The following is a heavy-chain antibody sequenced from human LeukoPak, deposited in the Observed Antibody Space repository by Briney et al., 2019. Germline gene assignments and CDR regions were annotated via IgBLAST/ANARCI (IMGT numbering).Heavy chain of an antibody. CDR1: GFTFSTYW. CDR2: INSDGSTT. V-gene: IGHV3-74*01. CDR3: ARARYSLDY. J-gene: IGHJ4*02. Sequence: GGSLRLSCAASGFTFSTYWMHWVRHAPGKGLVWVSRINSDGSTTNYADSVKGRFTISRDNAKNTLYLQMNSLRAEDTAVYYCARARYSLDYWGRGTLVTVSS. D-gene: IGHD3-9*01.